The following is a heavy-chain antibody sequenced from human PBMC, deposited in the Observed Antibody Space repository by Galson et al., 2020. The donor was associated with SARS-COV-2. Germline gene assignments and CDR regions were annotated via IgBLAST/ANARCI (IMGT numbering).Heavy chain of an antibody. D-gene: IGHD6-19*01. V-gene: IGHV4-59*01. CDR2: IYYSGST. J-gene: IGHJ6*02. Sequence: SETLSLTCTVSGGSISSYYWSWIRQPPGKGLEWIGYIYYSGSTNYNPSLKSRVTISVDTSKNQFSLKLSPVTAADTAVYYCARADSSGWYYYYGMDVWGQGTTVTVSS. CDR1: GGSISSYY. CDR3: ARADSSGWYYYYGMDV.